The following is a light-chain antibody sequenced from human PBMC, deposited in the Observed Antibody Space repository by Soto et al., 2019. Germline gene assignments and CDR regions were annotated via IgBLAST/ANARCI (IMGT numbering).Light chain of an antibody. CDR3: QQRVNWPLT. J-gene: IGKJ1*01. V-gene: IGKV3-11*01. CDR1: QSVNIY. Sequence: EIVLTQSPATLPLSPGERATLSCRTSQSVNIYLAWYQHQPGQTPRRLIYDASNRATGIPARFSGSGSGTDFTLTITSLEPADFAVYYCQQRVNWPLTFGQGTKVEIK. CDR2: DAS.